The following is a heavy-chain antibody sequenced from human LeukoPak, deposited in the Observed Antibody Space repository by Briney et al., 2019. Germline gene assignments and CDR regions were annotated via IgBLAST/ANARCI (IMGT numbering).Heavy chain of an antibody. CDR2: IKQDGSEK. J-gene: IGHJ4*02. V-gene: IGHV3-7*01. CDR3: ARAQSGFWGGYCFDY. Sequence: GGSLRLSCAASGFTFSTSWMTWVRQAPGKGLEWVANIKQDGSEKYYVDSVKGRFAVSRDNAKNSLYLQMNSLRAEDTAVYYCARAQSGFWGGYCFDYWGQGTLVTVSS. D-gene: IGHD3-3*01. CDR1: GFTFSTSW.